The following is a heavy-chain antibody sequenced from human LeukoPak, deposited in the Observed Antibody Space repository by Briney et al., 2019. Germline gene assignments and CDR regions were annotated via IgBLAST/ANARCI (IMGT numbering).Heavy chain of an antibody. V-gene: IGHV4-59*01. D-gene: IGHD2-2*01. J-gene: IGHJ4*02. Sequence: SETLSLTCTVSGGSISSYYWSWIRQTPGKGLEWIGDSYYSGSTNYNPSLKSRVTISVDTSKNQFSLKLTSVTAADTAVYYCARSLPPAMFSLDYWGQGTLVTVSS. CDR1: GGSISSYY. CDR2: SYYSGST. CDR3: ARSLPPAMFSLDY.